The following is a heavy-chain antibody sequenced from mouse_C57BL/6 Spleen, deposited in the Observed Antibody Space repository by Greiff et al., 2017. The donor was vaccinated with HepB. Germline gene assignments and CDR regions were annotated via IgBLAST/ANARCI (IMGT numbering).Heavy chain of an antibody. J-gene: IGHJ4*01. CDR2: INPNYGTT. CDR3: ARRDWDDNYAMDY. D-gene: IGHD4-1*01. Sequence: VHVKQSGPELVKPGASVKISCKASGYSFTDYNMNWVKQSNGKSLEWIGVINPNYGTTSYNQKFKGKATLTVDQSSSTAYMQLNSLTSEDSAVYYCARRDWDDNYAMDYWGQGTSVTVSS. V-gene: IGHV1-39*01. CDR1: GYSFTDYN.